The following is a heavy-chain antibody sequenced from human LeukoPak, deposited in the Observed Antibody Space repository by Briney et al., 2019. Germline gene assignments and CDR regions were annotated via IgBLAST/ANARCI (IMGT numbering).Heavy chain of an antibody. Sequence: GASVKVSCKASGYTFTSYAMNWVRQAPGQGLEWMGWINPNSGGTNYAQKFQGRVTMTRDTSISTAYMELSRLRSDDTAVYYCAREGIAAVDGYSRGNYYMDVWGKGTTVTVSS. CDR1: GYTFTSYA. CDR3: AREGIAAVDGYSRGNYYMDV. J-gene: IGHJ6*03. D-gene: IGHD6-13*01. V-gene: IGHV1-2*02. CDR2: INPNSGGT.